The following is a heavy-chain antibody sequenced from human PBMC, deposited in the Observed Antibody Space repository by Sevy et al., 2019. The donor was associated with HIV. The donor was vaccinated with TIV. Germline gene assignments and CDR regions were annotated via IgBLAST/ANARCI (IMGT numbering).Heavy chain of an antibody. Sequence: GGSLRLSCTASGFTFSDSWMHWVRQAPGKGLEWLANINQDGSVIYYVDSVKGRFTISRDNSRNSLFLQMSSLRAGDTATYYCARAIGKDGAYWGQGTLVTVS. V-gene: IGHV3-7*03. CDR1: GFTFSDSW. D-gene: IGHD2-8*01. CDR3: ARAIGKDGAY. CDR2: INQDGSVI. J-gene: IGHJ4*02.